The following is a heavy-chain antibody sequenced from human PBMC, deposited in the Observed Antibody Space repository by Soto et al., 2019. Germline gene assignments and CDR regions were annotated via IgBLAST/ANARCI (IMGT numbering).Heavy chain of an antibody. V-gene: IGHV1-18*01. J-gene: IGHJ2*01. CDR3: TPDSTFFDISTLYFVHFL. Sequence: GASVKVSCKASGYTFSNFGISWVRQAPGEGLEWMGWISPNSEKTKIAQRFQGRVTMTTDISTSTSYLELRGLTSDDTAVYHRTPDSTFFDISTLYFVHFLWG. D-gene: IGHD3-10*01. CDR2: ISPNSEKT. CDR1: GYTFSNFG.